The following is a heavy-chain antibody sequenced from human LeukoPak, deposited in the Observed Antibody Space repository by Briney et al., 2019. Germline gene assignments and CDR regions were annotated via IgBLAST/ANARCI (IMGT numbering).Heavy chain of an antibody. CDR2: ISAYNGNT. CDR3: ARDRPAAAGTTRGGFDP. V-gene: IGHV1-18*01. Sequence: GASVKVSCKASGYTFTSYGISWVRQAPGQGLEWMGWISAYNGNTNYAQKFQGRVTMTRDTSISTAYMELSRLRSDDTAVYYCARDRPAAAGTTRGGFDPWGQGTLVTVSS. D-gene: IGHD6-13*01. CDR1: GYTFTSYG. J-gene: IGHJ5*02.